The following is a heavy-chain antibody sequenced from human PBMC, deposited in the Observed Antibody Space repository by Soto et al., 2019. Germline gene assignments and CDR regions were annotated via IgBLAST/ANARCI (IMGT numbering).Heavy chain of an antibody. Sequence: QITLKESGPTVVKPTQILTLTCTFSGLSLSTRGVGVGWIRQPPGKALEWLGLIYWDDDKRYSPSLKSRLTITKDTSKNQVVHTMTNMDPVDTATYYCAHSLQHLIRGRYSGPFDYWGQGTLVTVSS. V-gene: IGHV2-5*02. CDR2: IYWDDDK. D-gene: IGHD3-9*01. CDR3: AHSLQHLIRGRYSGPFDY. CDR1: GLSLSTRGVG. J-gene: IGHJ4*02.